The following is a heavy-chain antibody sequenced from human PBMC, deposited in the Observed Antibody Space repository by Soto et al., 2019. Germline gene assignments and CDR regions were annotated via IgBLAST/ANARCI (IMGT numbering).Heavy chain of an antibody. CDR1: GFTFRSFT. V-gene: IGHV3-21*01. D-gene: IGHD6-13*01. CDR2: ISSNSAYI. CDR3: TRDPSTTGYYGLDV. Sequence: GGSLRLSCAASGFTFRSFTMNWVRQAPGKGLEWVSTISSNSAYIYYTDALRGRFTISRDNAKNSLHLQMNSLRAEDTAVYYCTRDPSTTGYYGLDVWGQGTTVTVS. J-gene: IGHJ6*02.